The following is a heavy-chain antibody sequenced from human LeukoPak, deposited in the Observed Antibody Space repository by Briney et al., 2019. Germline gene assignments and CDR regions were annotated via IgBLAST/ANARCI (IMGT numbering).Heavy chain of an antibody. V-gene: IGHV2-70*11. Sequence: SGPALVKPTQTLTLTCTFSGFPLSTSGMCVSWIRQPPGKALEWLARIDWDDDKYYSTSLKTRLTISKDTSKNQVVLTMTNMDPVDTATYYCARITPAGRQLDYWGQGTLVTVSS. CDR1: GFPLSTSGMC. CDR3: ARITPAGRQLDY. D-gene: IGHD6-13*01. CDR2: IDWDDDK. J-gene: IGHJ4*02.